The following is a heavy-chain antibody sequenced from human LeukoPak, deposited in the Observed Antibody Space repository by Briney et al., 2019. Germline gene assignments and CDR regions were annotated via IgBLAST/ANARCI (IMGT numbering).Heavy chain of an antibody. J-gene: IGHJ4*02. Sequence: SETLSLTCTVSGGSISSSSYYWGWIRQPPGKGLEWIGSTYYSGSTYNNPSLKSRVIISVDTSKNQFSLRLSSVTAADTAVYYCARHTRGWSIDYWGQGTLVTVSS. CDR1: GGSISSSSYY. CDR3: ARHTRGWSIDY. CDR2: TYYSGST. D-gene: IGHD6-19*01. V-gene: IGHV4-39*01.